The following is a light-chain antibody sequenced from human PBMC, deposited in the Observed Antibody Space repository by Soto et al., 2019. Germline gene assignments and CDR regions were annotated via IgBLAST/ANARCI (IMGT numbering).Light chain of an antibody. J-gene: IGLJ2*01. CDR2: EVN. CDR3: SSYAGINNLV. Sequence: QSVLTQPPSASGSPGQSVTISCTGSSSDVGGYYSVSWYQQHPGKAPKLIIYEVNKRPSGVPDRFSASKSDNTASLTVSGLQADDEADYYRSSYAGINNLVFGGGTKVTVL. CDR1: SSDVGGYYS. V-gene: IGLV2-8*01.